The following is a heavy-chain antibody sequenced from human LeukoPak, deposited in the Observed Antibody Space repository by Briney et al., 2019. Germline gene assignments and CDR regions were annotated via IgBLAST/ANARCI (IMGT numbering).Heavy chain of an antibody. Sequence: VASVKVSCKASGYTFTSYGISWVRQAPGQGLEWMGWISAYNGNTNYAQKLQGRVTMTTDTSTSTAYMELRSLRSDDTAVYYCARDETAYCGGDCYSGWFDPWGQGTLVTVSS. D-gene: IGHD2-21*02. CDR1: GYTFTSYG. J-gene: IGHJ5*02. CDR3: ARDETAYCGGDCYSGWFDP. V-gene: IGHV1-18*01. CDR2: ISAYNGNT.